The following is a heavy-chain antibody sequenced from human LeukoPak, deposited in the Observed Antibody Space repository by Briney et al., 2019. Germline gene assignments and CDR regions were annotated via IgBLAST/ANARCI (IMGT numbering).Heavy chain of an antibody. J-gene: IGHJ4*02. CDR3: ARGYCSGGSCFFDY. Sequence: GGSLRLSCAASGFTFDDCAMHWVRQAPGKGLEWVSGISWNSGSIGYADSVKGRFTISRDNAKNSLYLQMNSLRAEDTALYYCARGYCSGGSCFFDYWGQGTLVTVSS. CDR1: GFTFDDCA. CDR2: ISWNSGSI. D-gene: IGHD2-15*01. V-gene: IGHV3-9*01.